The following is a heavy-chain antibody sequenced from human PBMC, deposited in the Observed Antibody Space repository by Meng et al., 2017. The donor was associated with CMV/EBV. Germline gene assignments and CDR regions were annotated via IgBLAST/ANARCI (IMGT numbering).Heavy chain of an antibody. J-gene: IGHJ4*02. CDR1: GGSVSGYY. CDR2: INHSGST. V-gene: IGHV4-34*01. Sequence: QLRHQQLGGGLFKPPLTLVLPCAVDGGSVSGYYWSWIRQPTGKGLEWIGEINHSGSTNYNPSLKSRVTISVDTSKNQFSLKLSSVTAADTAVYYCARESMVRGEDWGQGTLVTVSS. CDR3: ARESMVRGED. D-gene: IGHD3-10*01.